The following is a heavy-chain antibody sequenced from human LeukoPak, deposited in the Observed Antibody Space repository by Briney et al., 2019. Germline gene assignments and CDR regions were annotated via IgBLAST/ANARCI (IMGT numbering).Heavy chain of an antibody. CDR2: ISGSGSST. CDR3: AKDSAKKYDDY. CDR1: GFTFDDYG. V-gene: IGHV3-23*01. D-gene: IGHD2/OR15-2a*01. Sequence: GGSLRLSCAASGFTFDDYGMSWVRQAPGKGLEWVSGISGSGSSTNYADSVKGRFTISRDNSKNTLYLHMNSLRAEDTAVYYCAKDSAKKYDDYWGQGTLVTVSS. J-gene: IGHJ4*02.